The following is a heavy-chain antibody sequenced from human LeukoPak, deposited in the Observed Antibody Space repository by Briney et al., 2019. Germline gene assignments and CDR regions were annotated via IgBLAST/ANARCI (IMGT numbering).Heavy chain of an antibody. CDR1: GGSISSGSYY. CDR2: IYTSGST. Sequence: SETLPLTCTVSGGSISSGSYYWSWIPQPAGKGLEWIGRIYTSGSTNYNPSLKSRVTISVDTSKNQFSLKLSSVTAADTAVYYCARTIFGVADDSFDPWGQGTLVTVSS. J-gene: IGHJ5*02. CDR3: ARTIFGVADDSFDP. V-gene: IGHV4-61*02. D-gene: IGHD3-3*01.